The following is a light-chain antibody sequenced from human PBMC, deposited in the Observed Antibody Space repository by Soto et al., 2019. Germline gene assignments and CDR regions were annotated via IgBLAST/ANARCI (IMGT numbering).Light chain of an antibody. V-gene: IGKV1-39*01. J-gene: IGKJ5*01. CDR3: QQSYSTLLIT. CDR1: QAIDTY. Sequence: DIQMTQSPSFLSASVGDRVTISCRASQAIDTYLNWYQQKPGKAPKLLIYGTSDLQNGVPSRFSGGGSGTDFTLTISSLQPEYFATYYCQQSYSTLLITFGQGTRLEV. CDR2: GTS.